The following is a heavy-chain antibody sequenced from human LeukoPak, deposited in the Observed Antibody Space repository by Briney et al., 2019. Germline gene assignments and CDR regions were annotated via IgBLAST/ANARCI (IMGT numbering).Heavy chain of an antibody. Sequence: VASVKVSCKTSGYTFTSYGISWVRQAPGQGLEWMGWISAYNGNTNYAQKLQGRVTMTTDTSTSTAYMELRSLRSDDTAVYYCAREDHHGFWSSYSTDNWFDPWGQGTLVTVSS. CDR1: GYTFTSYG. CDR2: ISAYNGNT. V-gene: IGHV1-18*01. CDR3: AREDHHGFWSSYSTDNWFDP. D-gene: IGHD3-3*01. J-gene: IGHJ5*02.